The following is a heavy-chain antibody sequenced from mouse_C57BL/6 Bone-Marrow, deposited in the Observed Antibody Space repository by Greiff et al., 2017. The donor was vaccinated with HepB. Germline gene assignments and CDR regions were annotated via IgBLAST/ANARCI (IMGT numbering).Heavy chain of an antibody. Sequence: QVQLKQPGAELVKPGASVKMSCKASGYTFTSYWITWVKQRPGQGLEWIGDIYPGSGSTNYNEKFKSKATLTVDTSSSTAYMQLSSLTSEDSAVYYCAKRGVYDGYSWFAYWGQGTLVTVSA. CDR2: IYPGSGST. CDR1: GYTFTSYW. V-gene: IGHV1-55*01. CDR3: AKRGVYDGYSWFAY. D-gene: IGHD2-3*01. J-gene: IGHJ3*01.